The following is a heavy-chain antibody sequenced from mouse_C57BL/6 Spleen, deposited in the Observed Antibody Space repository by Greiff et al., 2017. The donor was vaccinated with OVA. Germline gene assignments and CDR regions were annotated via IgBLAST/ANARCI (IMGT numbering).Heavy chain of an antibody. CDR2: IHPNSGST. J-gene: IGHJ4*01. D-gene: IGHD2-5*01. V-gene: IGHV1-64*01. CDR3: ARYDYSNYEAMDY. CDR1: GYTFTSYW. Sequence: QVQLKQSGAELVKPGASVKLSCKASGYTFTSYWMHWVKQRPGQGLEWIGMIHPNSGSTNYNEKFKSKATLTVDKSSSTAYMQLSSLTSEDSAVYYCARYDYSNYEAMDYWGQGTSVTVSS.